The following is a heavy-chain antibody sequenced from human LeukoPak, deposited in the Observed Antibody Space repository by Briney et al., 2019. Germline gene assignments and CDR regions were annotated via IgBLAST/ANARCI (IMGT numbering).Heavy chain of an antibody. CDR2: ISYDGSNK. CDR1: GFTFSGYP. D-gene: IGHD6-19*01. V-gene: IGHV3-30-3*02. Sequence: GSLRLSCAASGFTFSGYPIHWVRQAPGKGLEWVAVISYDGSNKYYADSVKGRFTISRDNSKNTLYLQMNSLRAEDTAVYYCAKDRLQWLASYGMDVWGQGTTVTVSS. CDR3: AKDRLQWLASYGMDV. J-gene: IGHJ6*02.